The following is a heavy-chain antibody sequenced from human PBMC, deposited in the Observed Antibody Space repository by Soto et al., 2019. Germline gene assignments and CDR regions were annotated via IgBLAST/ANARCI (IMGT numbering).Heavy chain of an antibody. CDR2: ISGSGGST. CDR3: AICGGDFFPSYYYGMDV. CDR1: GFTFSSYA. J-gene: IGHJ6*02. Sequence: PGGSLRLSCAASGFTFSSYAMSWVRQAPGKGLEWVSAISGSGGSTYYADSVKGRFTISRDNSKNTLYLQMNSLRAEDTAVYYCAICGGDFFPSYYYGMDVWGQGTTVTVSS. D-gene: IGHD2-21*02. V-gene: IGHV3-23*01.